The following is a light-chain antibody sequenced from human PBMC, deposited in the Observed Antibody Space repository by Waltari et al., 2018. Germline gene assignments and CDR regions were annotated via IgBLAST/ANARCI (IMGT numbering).Light chain of an antibody. Sequence: CYKQHPDKAPQLMIYDFTKWPSGGSYRFSSSKSGNTASLNSSGLQSEDEADYYCSSYTSSSTWVFGGGTKLTVL. V-gene: IGLV2-14*04. J-gene: IGLJ3*02. CDR2: DFT. CDR3: SSYTSSSTWV.